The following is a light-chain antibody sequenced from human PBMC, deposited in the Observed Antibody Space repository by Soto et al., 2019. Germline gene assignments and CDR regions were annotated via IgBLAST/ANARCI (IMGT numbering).Light chain of an antibody. V-gene: IGLV6-57*02. CDR3: QSYDRSNHVV. CDR2: ENN. Sequence: QSVSESPGKTVTISCTGSSDSIASNSVQWYQQRPGSAPSIVIFENNQRPSGVPRRFSGSIDRSSNSASLTISGLKPEDEADYYCQSYDRSNHVVFGGGTKLTVL. J-gene: IGLJ2*01. CDR1: SDSIASNS.